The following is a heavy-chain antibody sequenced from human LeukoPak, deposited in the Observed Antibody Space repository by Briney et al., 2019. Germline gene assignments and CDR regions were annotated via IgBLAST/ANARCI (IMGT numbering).Heavy chain of an antibody. D-gene: IGHD3-10*01. J-gene: IGHJ4*02. CDR1: GFTVSNKY. CDR2: IYSDGRT. V-gene: IGHV3-53*01. CDR3: AKRPVWFGELD. Sequence: GGSLRLSCAASGFTVSNKYMTWVRQAPGKVLEWVSLIYSDGRTYYADSVKGRFTISRDNSKNTLYLQMNSLRAEDTAVYYCAKRPVWFGELDWGQGTLVTVSS.